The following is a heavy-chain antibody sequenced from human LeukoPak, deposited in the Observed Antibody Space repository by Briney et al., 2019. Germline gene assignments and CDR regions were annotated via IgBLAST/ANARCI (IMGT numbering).Heavy chain of an antibody. Sequence: GGSLSLSCAASGFTFNNYGMHWVRQAPGKGLEWVSTISDTGDSTYYADSVKGRFTISRDNSENTLYLQMNGLRAEDTAIYFCATGAYCDHWGQGTLVTVSS. CDR3: ATGAYCDH. CDR1: GFTFNNYG. J-gene: IGHJ4*02. CDR2: ISDTGDST. V-gene: IGHV3-23*01.